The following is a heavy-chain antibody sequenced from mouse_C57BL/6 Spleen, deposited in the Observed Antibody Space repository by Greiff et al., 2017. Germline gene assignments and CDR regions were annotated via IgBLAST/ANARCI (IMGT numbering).Heavy chain of an antibody. Sequence: VQLQQSGPELVKPGASVKISCKASGYAFSSSWMNWVKQRPGKGLEWIGRIYPGDGDTNYNGKFKGKATLTADKSSSTAYMQRSSLTSEDSAVXFCARHYYGSSYSYMDDWGKGTSVTVSS. CDR3: ARHYYGSSYSYMDD. V-gene: IGHV1-82*01. CDR2: IYPGDGDT. CDR1: GYAFSSSW. D-gene: IGHD1-1*01. J-gene: IGHJ4*01.